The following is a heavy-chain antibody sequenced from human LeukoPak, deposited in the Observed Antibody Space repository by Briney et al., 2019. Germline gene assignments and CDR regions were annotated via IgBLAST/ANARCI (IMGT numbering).Heavy chain of an antibody. CDR1: GFTFSSYG. V-gene: IGHV3-30*18. CDR2: ISYDGSNK. CDR3: AKPAIAAAGTGYYFDY. Sequence: GRSLRLSCAASGFTFSSYGMHWVRQAPGKGLEWVAVISYDGSNKYYADSVKGRFTISRDNSKNTLYLQMNSLRAEDTAVYYCAKPAIAAAGTGYYFDYWGQGTLVTVSS. J-gene: IGHJ4*02. D-gene: IGHD6-13*01.